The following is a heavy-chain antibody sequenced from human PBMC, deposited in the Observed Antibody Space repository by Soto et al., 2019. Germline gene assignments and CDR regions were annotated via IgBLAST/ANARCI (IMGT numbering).Heavy chain of an antibody. Sequence: QVQLVQSGAEVKKPGSSVKVSCKASGGTFSSYTISWVRQAPGQGLEWMGRIIPILGIANYAQKFQGRVTITEDNSTSTDYMELSSLRSEDTAVYYCARAFLRHYYDTMEAFDIWGQGTMVTVSS. CDR3: ARAFLRHYYDTMEAFDI. V-gene: IGHV1-69*02. CDR2: IIPILGIA. J-gene: IGHJ3*02. D-gene: IGHD3-22*01. CDR1: GGTFSSYT.